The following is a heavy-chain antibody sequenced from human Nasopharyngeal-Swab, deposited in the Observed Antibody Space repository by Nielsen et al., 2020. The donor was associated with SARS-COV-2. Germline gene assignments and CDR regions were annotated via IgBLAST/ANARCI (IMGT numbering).Heavy chain of an antibody. J-gene: IGHJ4*02. CDR1: GDSIISYY. CDR2: MYYSGST. V-gene: IGHV4-59*01. Sequence: GSLRLSCSVSGDSIISYYWSWIRQPPGKGLEWIGYMYYSGSTSHNPSLKSRVTISVDTSKNQISLKLTSVTAADTAVYYCARHPRYYDSSGYHFDYWGQGTLVTVSS. D-gene: IGHD3-22*01. CDR3: ARHPRYYDSSGYHFDY.